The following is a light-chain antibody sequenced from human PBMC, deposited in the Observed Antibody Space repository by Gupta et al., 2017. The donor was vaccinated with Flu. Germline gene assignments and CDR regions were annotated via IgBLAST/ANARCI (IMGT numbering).Light chain of an antibody. Sequence: GTLSLSPGERATLSCRTSQSISSSYLAWYQQKPGQAPRLLIYGASSRATGIPDRFSGGGSGTDFTLTISRLEPEDFAVYYCQQYNNSPLTFGGGTEVEI. V-gene: IGKV3-20*01. CDR2: GAS. CDR3: QQYNNSPLT. CDR1: QSISSSY. J-gene: IGKJ4*01.